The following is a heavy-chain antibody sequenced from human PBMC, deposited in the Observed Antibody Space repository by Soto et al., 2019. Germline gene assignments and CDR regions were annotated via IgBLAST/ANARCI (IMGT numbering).Heavy chain of an antibody. V-gene: IGHV1-69*01. CDR3: VAELDFGKLSVV. CDR2: TIPLFGTT. Sequence: QVQLVQSGVEVKKPGSSVRVSCKASGDTFKNSVISWVRQAPGQGLEWMGGTIPLFGTTDYAQKFQGRLTITTDESTTTAYMEVSRLTSEATAVYYCVAELDFGKLSVVWGQGTTVIVSS. CDR1: GDTFKNSV. D-gene: IGHD3-10*01. J-gene: IGHJ6*02.